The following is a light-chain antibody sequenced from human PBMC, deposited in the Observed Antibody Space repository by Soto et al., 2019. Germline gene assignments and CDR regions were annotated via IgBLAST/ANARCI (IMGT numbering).Light chain of an antibody. Sequence: QSVLTQSPSASGTPGQRVTISCSGSRSNIGRNFAYWYQHVPGTAPRLLIQRNNERPSGVPDRFSGSKSGTSVSLAISGLRSDDEATYYSAAWDDTLDAQVFGGGTKLTVL. J-gene: IGLJ3*02. CDR3: AAWDDTLDAQV. CDR1: RSNIGRNF. V-gene: IGLV1-47*01. CDR2: RNN.